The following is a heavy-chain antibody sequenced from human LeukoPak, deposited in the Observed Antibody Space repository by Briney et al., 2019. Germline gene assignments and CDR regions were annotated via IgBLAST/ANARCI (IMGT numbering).Heavy chain of an antibody. J-gene: IGHJ3*02. CDR1: GGTFSSYT. D-gene: IGHD3-10*01. V-gene: IGHV1-69*02. CDR3: ARGGTYYYGSGSYYIENDAFDI. Sequence: ASVKVSCTASGGTFSSYTISWVRQAPGQGLEWMGRIIPILGIANYAQKFQGRVTITADKSTSTAYMELSSLRSEDTAVYYCARGGTYYYGSGSYYIENDAFDIWLEGTKVTVSS. CDR2: IIPILGIA.